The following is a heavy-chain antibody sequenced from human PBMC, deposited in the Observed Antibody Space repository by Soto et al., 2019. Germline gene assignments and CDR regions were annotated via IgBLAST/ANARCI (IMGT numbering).Heavy chain of an antibody. CDR1: GFTFSNAW. Sequence: EVQLVESGGGLVKPGGSLRLSCAASGFTFSNAWMSWVRQAPGKGLEWVGRIKSKTDGGTTDYAAPVKGRVTISRDDSKYTVYLQMNSLKTKDTAVYYCTTDPISGTSHYGMDVRGQGTTVTVSS. CDR2: IKSKTDGGTT. J-gene: IGHJ6*02. V-gene: IGHV3-15*01. D-gene: IGHD1-7*01. CDR3: TTDPISGTSHYGMDV.